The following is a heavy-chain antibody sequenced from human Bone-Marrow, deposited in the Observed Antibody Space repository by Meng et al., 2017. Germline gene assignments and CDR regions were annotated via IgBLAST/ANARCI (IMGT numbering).Heavy chain of an antibody. Sequence: GESLKISCAVSGVSFSNSGINWVRQASGKGLEWVGRIGSRPKSYAAAYAAPVRGRFTISRDDSRNTAYLQMNSLKTEDSAVYYCTIYSRGHIWGQGTMVTVSS. V-gene: IGHV3-73*01. CDR1: GVSFSNSG. J-gene: IGHJ3*02. D-gene: IGHD6-19*01. CDR3: TIYSRGHI. CDR2: IGSRPKSYAA.